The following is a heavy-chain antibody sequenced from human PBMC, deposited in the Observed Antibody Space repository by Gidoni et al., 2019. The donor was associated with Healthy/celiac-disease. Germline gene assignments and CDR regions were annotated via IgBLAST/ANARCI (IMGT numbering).Heavy chain of an antibody. CDR3: AREVRAAAGNWYFDL. CDR1: GGSFSGYY. V-gene: IGHV4-34*01. CDR2: INHSGST. D-gene: IGHD6-13*01. Sequence: QVQLQQWGAGLLKLSETLSLTCAVYGGSFSGYYWSWIRQPQGKGLEWIGEINHSGSTNYNPSLKSRVTISVDTSKNEFSLKLSSVTAADTAVYYCAREVRAAAGNWYFDLWGRGTLVTVSS. J-gene: IGHJ2*01.